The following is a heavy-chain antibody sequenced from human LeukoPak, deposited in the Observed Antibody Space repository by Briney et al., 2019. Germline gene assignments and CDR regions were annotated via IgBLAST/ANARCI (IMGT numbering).Heavy chain of an antibody. J-gene: IGHJ4*02. CDR3: ARGTLGTMVRGVIISPRYYFDY. D-gene: IGHD3-10*01. CDR1: GGSFSGYY. CDR2: INHSGST. V-gene: IGHV4-34*01. Sequence: SETLSLTCAVYGGSFSGYYWSWIRQPPGKGLEWIGEINHSGSTNYNPSLKSRVTISVDTSKDQFSLKLSSVTAADTAVYYCARGTLGTMVRGVIISPRYYFDYWGQGTLVTVSS.